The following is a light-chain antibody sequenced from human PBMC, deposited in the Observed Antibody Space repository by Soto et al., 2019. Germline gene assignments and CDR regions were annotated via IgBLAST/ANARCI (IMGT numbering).Light chain of an antibody. Sequence: QSLRSQPASVSGSPGQSYTISCTGTISDIGGYNYVSWYQQHPGKAPKLMVYGVTNRPSGVSNRFSGSKSGNTASLTISGLQAEDEADYYCSSHTSSATLYVFGTGTTVTV. J-gene: IGLJ1*01. V-gene: IGLV2-14*01. CDR3: SSHTSSATLYV. CDR1: ISDIGGYNY. CDR2: GVT.